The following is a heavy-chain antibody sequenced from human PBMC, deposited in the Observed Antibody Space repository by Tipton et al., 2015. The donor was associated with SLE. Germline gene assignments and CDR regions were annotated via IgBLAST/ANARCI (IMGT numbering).Heavy chain of an antibody. CDR2: ISYDGSNK. V-gene: IGHV3-30*04. J-gene: IGHJ5*02. Sequence: SLRLSCAASGFTFSSYAMHWVRQAPGKGLEWVAVISYDGSNKYYADSVKGRFTISRDNSKNTLYLQMNSLRAEDTAVYYCASRLGSWYGIDPWGQVTLVTVSS. CDR1: GFTFSSYA. CDR3: ASRLGSWYGIDP. D-gene: IGHD6-13*01.